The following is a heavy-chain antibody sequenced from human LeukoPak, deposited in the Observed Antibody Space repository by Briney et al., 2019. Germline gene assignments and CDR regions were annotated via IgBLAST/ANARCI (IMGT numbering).Heavy chain of an antibody. Sequence: PGGSLRLSCAASGFSFRTYAMNWVRQAPGKGLEWVSAISGSGGSTYYADSVKGRFTISRDNSKNTLYLQMNSLRAGDTAVYYCAKDHAVAGYAFDIWGQGTMVTVSS. CDR2: ISGSGGST. CDR1: GFSFRTYA. V-gene: IGHV3-23*01. CDR3: AKDHAVAGYAFDI. D-gene: IGHD6-19*01. J-gene: IGHJ3*02.